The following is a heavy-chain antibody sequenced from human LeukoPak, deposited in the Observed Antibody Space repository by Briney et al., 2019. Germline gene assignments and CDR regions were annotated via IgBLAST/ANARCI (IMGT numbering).Heavy chain of an antibody. CDR1: GYTFTSYG. Sequence: ASVKVSCKASGYTFTSYGISWVRQAPGQGLEWMRWISAYNGNTNYAQKLQGRVTMTTDTSTSTAYMELRSLRSDDTAVYYCARADAAGALTNWFDPWGQGTLVTVSS. CDR3: ARADAAGALTNWFDP. J-gene: IGHJ5*02. D-gene: IGHD6-13*01. V-gene: IGHV1-18*01. CDR2: ISAYNGNT.